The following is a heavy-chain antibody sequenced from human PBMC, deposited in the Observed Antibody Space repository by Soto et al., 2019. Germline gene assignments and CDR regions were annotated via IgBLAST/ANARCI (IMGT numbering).Heavy chain of an antibody. V-gene: IGHV3-30*04. Sequence: SLRLSCAASGFMFSAYAMLWVRQAPGKGLEWVAAISYDGTNKYYADSLKGRFTISRDNSKNTLFLQMNSLGVEDTAVYYCARDPSPYTTGWYGVEFWGHGTLVTVSS. J-gene: IGHJ4*01. D-gene: IGHD6-19*01. CDR3: ARDPSPYTTGWYGVEF. CDR2: ISYDGTNK. CDR1: GFMFSAYA.